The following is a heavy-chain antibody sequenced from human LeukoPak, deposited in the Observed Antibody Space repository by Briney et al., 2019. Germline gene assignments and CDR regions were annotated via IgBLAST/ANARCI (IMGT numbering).Heavy chain of an antibody. CDR2: ISAYNGNT. CDR1: GYTFTSYG. V-gene: IGHV1-18*01. Sequence: ASVKVSCKASGYTFTSYGISWVRQAPGQGLEWMGWISAYNGNTNFAQKLQGRVTMTTDTSTSTAYMDLRSRRSVDTAVYYCGRDQAATNAQVRFCLDWGPVALVTVSS. J-gene: IGHJ4*01. D-gene: IGHD3-9*01. CDR3: GRDQAATNAQVRFCLD.